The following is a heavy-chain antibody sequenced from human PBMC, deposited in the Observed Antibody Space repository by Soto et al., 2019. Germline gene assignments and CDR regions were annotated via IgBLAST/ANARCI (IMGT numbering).Heavy chain of an antibody. D-gene: IGHD6-19*01. Sequence: ASVKGSCKPSGYPFTGYYLHWVRQAPGQGLEWMGWINPYSGDTKFAEQFQGRVTMTRDTSMSTAFMELSSLRFDDTAIYYCARMHSTGWFGAFDFWGQGTMVIVSS. J-gene: IGHJ3*01. CDR2: INPYSGDT. V-gene: IGHV1-2*02. CDR1: GYPFTGYY. CDR3: ARMHSTGWFGAFDF.